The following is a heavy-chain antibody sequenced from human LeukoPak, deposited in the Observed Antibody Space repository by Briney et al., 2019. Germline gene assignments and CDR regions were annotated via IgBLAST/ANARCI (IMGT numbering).Heavy chain of an antibody. J-gene: IGHJ4*02. CDR3: ARLPRYCSGGSCYSYDY. D-gene: IGHD2-15*01. CDR2: IYWDDDK. Sequence: SGPTLVNPTQTLTLTCTFSGFSLSTSGVGVGWIRQPPGKALEWLALIYWDDDKRYSPSLKSRLTITKDTSKNQVVLTMTNMDPVDTATYYCARLPRYCSGGSCYSYDYWGQGTLVTVSS. V-gene: IGHV2-5*02. CDR1: GFSLSTSGVG.